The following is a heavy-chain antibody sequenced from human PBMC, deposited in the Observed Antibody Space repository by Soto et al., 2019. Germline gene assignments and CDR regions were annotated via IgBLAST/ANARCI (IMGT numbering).Heavy chain of an antibody. V-gene: IGHV3-30-3*01. Sequence: QVQLVESGGGVVQPGRSLRLSCAASGFTFSSYAMHWVRQAPGKGLEWVAVISYDGSNKYYADSVKGRFTISRDNSKNTLYLQMNSLRAEDTAVYYCARDGERYCSSTSCRGWFDPWGQGTLVTVSS. CDR3: ARDGERYCSSTSCRGWFDP. CDR2: ISYDGSNK. D-gene: IGHD2-2*01. CDR1: GFTFSSYA. J-gene: IGHJ5*02.